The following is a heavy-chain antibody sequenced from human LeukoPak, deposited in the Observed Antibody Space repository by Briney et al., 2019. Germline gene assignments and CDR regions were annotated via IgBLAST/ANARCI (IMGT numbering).Heavy chain of an antibody. CDR3: AREDCSSTSCYRGFDP. D-gene: IGHD2-2*02. Sequence: ASVKVSCKASGYTFTSYYMHWVRQAPRQGLEWMGIINPSGGSTSYAQKFQGRVTMTRDTSTSTVYMELSSLRSEDTAVYYCAREDCSSTSCYRGFDPWGQGTLVTVSS. CDR2: INPSGGST. CDR1: GYTFTSYY. V-gene: IGHV1-46*01. J-gene: IGHJ5*02.